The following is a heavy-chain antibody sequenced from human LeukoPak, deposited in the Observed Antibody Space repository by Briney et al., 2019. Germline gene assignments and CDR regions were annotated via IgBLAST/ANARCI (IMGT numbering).Heavy chain of an antibody. CDR3: ARHPTALVSYGFDP. D-gene: IGHD5-18*01. Sequence: SETLSLTCTVSGGSFSNYYWSWIRQPPGKGLEWIGDIYYSGSTNYNPSLKSRVTISVDTSKNQLSLNLSSVTAADTALYYCARHPTALVSYGFDPWGRGTLVTVSS. J-gene: IGHJ5*02. CDR2: IYYSGST. CDR1: GGSFSNYY. V-gene: IGHV4-59*08.